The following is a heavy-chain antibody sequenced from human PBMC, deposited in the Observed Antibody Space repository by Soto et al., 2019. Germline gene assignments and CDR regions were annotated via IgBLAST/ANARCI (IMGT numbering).Heavy chain of an antibody. Sequence: ASVKVACKASGYTFTSYYMHWVRQAPGQGLEWMGIINPSGGSTSYAQKFQGRVTMTRDTSTSTVYMELSSLRSEDTAVYYCARDLRMSIFGVVSYGMDFSCQGTTVTIS. CDR1: GYTFTSYY. J-gene: IGHJ6*02. V-gene: IGHV1-46*01. D-gene: IGHD3-3*01. CDR2: INPSGGST. CDR3: ARDLRMSIFGVVSYGMDF.